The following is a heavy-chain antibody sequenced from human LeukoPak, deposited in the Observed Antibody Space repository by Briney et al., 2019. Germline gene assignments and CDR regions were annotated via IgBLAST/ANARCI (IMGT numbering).Heavy chain of an antibody. CDR2: ITGSTTYI. V-gene: IGHV3-21*01. CDR3: VPSSTDY. J-gene: IGHJ4*02. CDR1: GFTFSSYS. D-gene: IGHD5/OR15-5a*01. Sequence: PGGSLRLSCAASGFTFSSYSMNWVRQAPGKGLDWVATITGSTTYIYYSESVKGRFIISRDNAKNSLYLQMNSLRVEDTGVYYCVPSSTDYWGQGTLVTVSS.